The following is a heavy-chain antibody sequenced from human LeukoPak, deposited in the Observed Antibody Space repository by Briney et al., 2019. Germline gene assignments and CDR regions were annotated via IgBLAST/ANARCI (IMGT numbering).Heavy chain of an antibody. CDR1: GFTFSTYT. V-gene: IGHV3-64*01. Sequence: GGSLRLSCAASGFTFSTYTMHWVRQAPGKGLEYVSAISSNGGTTYYANSVKGRFTISRDNSKNTLYLQMSSLRPEDTALYYCVKDKHRDGYTYGVYDSWGQGTLITVSS. CDR2: ISSNGGTT. D-gene: IGHD5-18*01. J-gene: IGHJ5*01. CDR3: VKDKHRDGYTYGVYDS.